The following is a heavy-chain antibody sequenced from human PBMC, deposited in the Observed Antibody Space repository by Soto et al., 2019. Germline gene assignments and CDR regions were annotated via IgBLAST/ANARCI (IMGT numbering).Heavy chain of an antibody. CDR2: IYYNGST. V-gene: IGHV4-59*01. D-gene: IGHD6-6*01. Sequence: SETLSLTCTVSGGSISSYYWSWIRQPPGKGLEWIGYIYYNGSTNYSTSLKTRLTISKDTSKNQVVLTMTNMDPVDTATYYCARSLYSSSSDTLLDYYYYYMDVWGKGTTVTVSS. CDR3: ARSLYSSSSDTLLDYYYYYMDV. J-gene: IGHJ6*03. CDR1: GGSISSYY.